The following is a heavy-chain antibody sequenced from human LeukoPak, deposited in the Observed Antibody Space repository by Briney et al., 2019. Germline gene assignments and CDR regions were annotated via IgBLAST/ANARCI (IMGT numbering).Heavy chain of an antibody. Sequence: QPGGSLRLSCAASGFTFSSNWMSWVRQAPGKGLELVANIKQDGSEIFYVDSLKGRFTISRDNAKNSLYLQMNSLRAEDTAVYYCAREYCNGGRCYPNYFDPWGQGTLVTVSS. J-gene: IGHJ5*02. CDR3: AREYCNGGRCYPNYFDP. D-gene: IGHD2-15*01. CDR1: GFTFSSNW. V-gene: IGHV3-7*04. CDR2: IKQDGSEI.